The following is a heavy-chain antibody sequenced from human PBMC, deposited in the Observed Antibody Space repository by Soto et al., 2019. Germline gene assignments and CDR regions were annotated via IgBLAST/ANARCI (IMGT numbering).Heavy chain of an antibody. V-gene: IGHV1-18*01. CDR1: GYTFTSYG. Sequence: ASVKVSCKASGYTFTSYGISWVRQAPGQGPEWMGWISAYNGNTNYAQKLQGRVTMTTDTSTSTAYMELRSLRSDDTAVYYCARVFLSGYDKNNNWFDPRGQGTLVTVSS. CDR2: ISAYNGNT. CDR3: ARVFLSGYDKNNNWFDP. J-gene: IGHJ5*02. D-gene: IGHD5-12*01.